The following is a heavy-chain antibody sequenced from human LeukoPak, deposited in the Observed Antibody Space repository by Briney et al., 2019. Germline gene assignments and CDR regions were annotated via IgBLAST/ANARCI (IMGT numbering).Heavy chain of an antibody. CDR1: GFTFSSYW. D-gene: IGHD1-7*01. J-gene: IGHJ4*01. V-gene: IGHV3-74*01. CDR2: IDTDGSNT. CDR3: TRGGTTLDY. Sequence: GGSLRLSCAASGFTFSSYWMHWVRQAPGKGLVWVSRIDTDGSNTAYADSVKGRFTISRDNAKNTLYLQMNSLRAEDTAVYYCTRGGTTLDYWGXXXLVTVSS.